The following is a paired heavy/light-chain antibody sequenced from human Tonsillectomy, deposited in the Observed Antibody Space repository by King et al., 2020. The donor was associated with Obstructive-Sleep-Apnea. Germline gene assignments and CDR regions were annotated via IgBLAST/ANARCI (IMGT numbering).Light chain of an antibody. CDR3: CSYAGSSVV. CDR1: SSDVGGYNY. J-gene: IGLJ2*01. CDR2: DVS. V-gene: IGLV2-11*01. Sequence: QSALTQPRSVSGSPGQSVTISCTGTSSDVGGYNYVSWYQQHPGKAPKLMIYDVSKRPSGVPDRFSGSKSGNTASLTISGLQAEDEADYYCCSYAGSSVVFGGGTKLTVL.
Heavy chain of an antibody. CDR1: GYTFTGYY. J-gene: IGHJ6*02. V-gene: IGHV1-2*04. CDR3: ARTLGYCSSTSCYVGSRYYGMDV. CDR2: INPNSGGT. Sequence: QVQLVQSGAEVKKPGASVKVSCKASGYTFTGYYMHWVRQAPGQGLEWMGWINPNSGGTNYAQKFQGWVTMTRDTSISTAYMELSRLRSDDTAVYYCARTLGYCSSTSCYVGSRYYGMDVWGQGTTVTVSS. D-gene: IGHD2-2*01.